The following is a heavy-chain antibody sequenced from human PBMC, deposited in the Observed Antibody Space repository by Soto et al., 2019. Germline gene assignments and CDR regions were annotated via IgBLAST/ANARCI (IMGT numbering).Heavy chain of an antibody. CDR1: GGSISSGDYY. CDR2: IYYSGST. V-gene: IGHV4-30-4*01. Sequence: SETLSLTCTVSGGSISSGDYYWSWIRQPPGKGLEWIGYIYYSGSTYYNPSLKSRVTISVDTSKNQFSLKLSSVTAADTAVYYCARVAYGEIREEDCGMDVWGQGTTVTVSS. J-gene: IGHJ6*02. CDR3: ARVAYGEIREEDCGMDV. D-gene: IGHD2-21*01.